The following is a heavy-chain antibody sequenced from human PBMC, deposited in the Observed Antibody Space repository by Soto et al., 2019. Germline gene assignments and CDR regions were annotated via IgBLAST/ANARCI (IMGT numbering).Heavy chain of an antibody. CDR1: GFTCSSYA. J-gene: IGHJ4*02. V-gene: IGHV3-23*01. D-gene: IGHD6-6*01. CDR3: AKRSSSSTFDY. CDR2: ISGSDDST. Sequence: EVQLLESGRGLVQPGESLRLSCAASGFTCSSYAMSWVRQAPGKGLEWVSVISGSDDSTYYADSVKGRFTISRDNSKNTLYLQMNSLRAEDTAVYYCAKRSSSSTFDYWGQGTLVTVSS.